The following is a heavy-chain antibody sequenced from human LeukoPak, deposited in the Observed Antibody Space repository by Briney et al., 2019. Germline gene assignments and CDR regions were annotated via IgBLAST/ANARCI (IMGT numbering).Heavy chain of an antibody. Sequence: SETLSLTCAVSGYSISSGYYRGWIRQPPGKGLEWIGSIYHSGSTYYNPSLKSRVTISVDTSKNQFSLKLSSVTAADTAVYYCARHRAPYDSSGYFNYWGQGTLVTVSS. D-gene: IGHD3-22*01. CDR2: IYHSGST. CDR3: ARHRAPYDSSGYFNY. CDR1: GYSISSGYY. V-gene: IGHV4-38-2*01. J-gene: IGHJ4*02.